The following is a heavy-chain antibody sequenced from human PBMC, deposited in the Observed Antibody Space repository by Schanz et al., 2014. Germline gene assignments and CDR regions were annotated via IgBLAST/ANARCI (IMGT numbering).Heavy chain of an antibody. CDR1: GGTFSSYT. D-gene: IGHD2-2*01. J-gene: IGHJ3*02. CDR2: IIPVLNIA. Sequence: QVQVVQSGAEVKKPGSSVKVSCKLSGGTFSSYTISWMRQAPGQGLEWMGKIIPVLNIATYAQRFQGRVTFTADKSTSTAYMELSSLRSDDTALYYCARGTMPGTFDIWGQGTTVTVSS. CDR3: ARGTMPGTFDI. V-gene: IGHV1-69*02.